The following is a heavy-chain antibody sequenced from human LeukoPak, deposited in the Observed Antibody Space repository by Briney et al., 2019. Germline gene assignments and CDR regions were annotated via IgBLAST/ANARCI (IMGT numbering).Heavy chain of an antibody. CDR2: SSSDETYK. Sequence: GGSLRLPCAASGFPFTVYPTHWVRQAPGKGLEWVSVSSSDETYKFYADSVRGRFTISRDNSKNRLYLQMSDLRAEDTAVYYCARGGDSSGFYYYFDYWGQGTLVTVSS. J-gene: IGHJ4*02. CDR1: GFPFTVYP. V-gene: IGHV3-30-3*01. D-gene: IGHD3-22*01. CDR3: ARGGDSSGFYYYFDY.